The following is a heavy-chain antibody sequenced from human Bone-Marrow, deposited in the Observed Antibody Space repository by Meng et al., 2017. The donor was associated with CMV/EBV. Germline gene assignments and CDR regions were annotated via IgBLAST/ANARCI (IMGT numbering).Heavy chain of an antibody. V-gene: IGHV3-30-3*01. CDR3: ARESHLCSSTSCYYGMDV. J-gene: IGHJ6*02. D-gene: IGHD2-2*01. Sequence: GGSLRLSCAASGFTLDDYAMHWVRQAPGKGLEWVAVISYDGSNKYYADSVKGRFTISRDNSKNTLYLQMNSLRAEDTAVYYCARESHLCSSTSCYYGMDVWGQGTTVTVSS. CDR1: GFTLDDYA. CDR2: ISYDGSNK.